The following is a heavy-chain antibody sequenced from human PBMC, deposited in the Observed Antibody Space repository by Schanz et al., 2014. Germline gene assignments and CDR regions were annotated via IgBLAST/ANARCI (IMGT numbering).Heavy chain of an antibody. V-gene: IGHV3-13*01. Sequence: EVQLVESGGGLVQPGGSLRLSCAASGFIFSSYDMHWVRQATGKGLEWVSAIGTAGDTYYPGSVKGRFTISRDNSKNILYLQMNSLRAEDTALYYCAKDPHKDYGGKPQTFDIWGQGTMVTVSS. D-gene: IGHD4-17*01. CDR2: IGTAGDT. J-gene: IGHJ3*02. CDR3: AKDPHKDYGGKPQTFDI. CDR1: GFIFSSYD.